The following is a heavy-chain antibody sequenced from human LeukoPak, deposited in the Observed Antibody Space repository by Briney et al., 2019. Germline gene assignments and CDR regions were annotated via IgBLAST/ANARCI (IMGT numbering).Heavy chain of an antibody. J-gene: IGHJ5*02. CDR3: GRSGGEQWLGNWFDP. V-gene: IGHV6-1*01. Sequence: SQTLSLTCAISGDSVSSYAAGWNWIRQSPSRGLEWLGRTYYRSKWYNDYAVTVKGRITINPDTSKNQFSLQLNSVTPEDTAVYYCGRSGGEQWLGNWFDPWGQGTLVTVSS. D-gene: IGHD6-19*01. CDR1: GDSVSSYAAG. CDR2: TYYRSKWYN.